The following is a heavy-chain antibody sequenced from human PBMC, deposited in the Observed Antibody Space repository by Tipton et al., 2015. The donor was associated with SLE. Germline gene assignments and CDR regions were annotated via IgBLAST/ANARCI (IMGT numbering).Heavy chain of an antibody. J-gene: IGHJ4*02. D-gene: IGHD3-22*01. CDR2: IYNSGST. CDR1: GGSISSSSFY. Sequence: TLSLTCTVSGGSISSSSFYWGWIRQPPGKGLEWIGSIYNSGSTYYNASLKSRVTISVDTSKNQFSLKLTSLTAADTAVYYCARTYYHFEYWGQGTLVTVSS. V-gene: IGHV4-39*01. CDR3: ARTYYHFEY.